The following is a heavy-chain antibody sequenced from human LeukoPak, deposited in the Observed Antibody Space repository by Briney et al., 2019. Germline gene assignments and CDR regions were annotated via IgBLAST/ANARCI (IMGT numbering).Heavy chain of an antibody. D-gene: IGHD6-13*01. Sequence: PSETLSLTCAVYGGSFSGYYWSWIRQPPGKGLEWIGEINHSGSTNYNPSLKSRVTISVDTSKNQFSLKLSSVTAADTAVYYCAVAAAGTDNYFDYWGQGTLVTVSS. CDR3: AVAAAGTDNYFDY. J-gene: IGHJ4*02. V-gene: IGHV4-34*01. CDR1: GGSFSGYY. CDR2: INHSGST.